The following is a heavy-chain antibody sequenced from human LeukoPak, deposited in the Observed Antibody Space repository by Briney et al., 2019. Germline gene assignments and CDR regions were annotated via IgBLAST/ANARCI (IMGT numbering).Heavy chain of an antibody. J-gene: IGHJ6*03. CDR2: ISSSGTTI. CDR1: GLILSTYE. V-gene: IGHV3-48*03. D-gene: IGHD2-2*03. CDR3: ARRRHGSTMDYPYYYMAV. Sequence: GGSLRLTCAASGLILSTYELHWVRQAPGKGLEWVSDISSSGTTIYYADSVKGRFTISRNNAKHSLYLQMNSLRADETTAYFCARRRHGSTMDYPYYYMAVCGKGPTVTVSS.